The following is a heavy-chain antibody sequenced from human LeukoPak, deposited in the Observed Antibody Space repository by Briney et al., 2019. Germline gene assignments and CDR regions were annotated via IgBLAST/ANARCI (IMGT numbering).Heavy chain of an antibody. Sequence: PGGSLRLSCAASGFTFSNYWMHWVRQAPGKGLEWVSRINSDGSTKKYADSVKGRFTISRDNAKKTLYLQMNSLRAEDTAVYYCARRSTSGSYYDDWGQGILVIVSS. D-gene: IGHD3-10*01. J-gene: IGHJ4*02. V-gene: IGHV3-74*03. CDR2: INSDGSTK. CDR3: ARRSTSGSYYDD. CDR1: GFTFSNYW.